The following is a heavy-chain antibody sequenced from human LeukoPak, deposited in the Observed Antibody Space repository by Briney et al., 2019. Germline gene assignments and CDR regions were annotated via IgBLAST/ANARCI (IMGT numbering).Heavy chain of an antibody. CDR3: AIAQNWKAGWFDP. CDR1: GYTLTELS. Sequence: ASVKVSCKFSGYTLTELSIHWVRQAPGKGLEWMGGVNPEDGETIYAQKFQGRVTMTEDTPIDTTYMEVSSLRSEDTAVYFCAIAQNWKAGWFDPWGQGTLVTVSS. V-gene: IGHV1-24*01. CDR2: VNPEDGET. D-gene: IGHD1-1*01. J-gene: IGHJ5*02.